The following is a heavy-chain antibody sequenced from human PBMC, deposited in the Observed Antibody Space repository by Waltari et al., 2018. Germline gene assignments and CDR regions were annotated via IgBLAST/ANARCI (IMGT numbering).Heavy chain of an antibody. Sequence: VQLQQWGAGLLKPSETLSLTCAVYGGSFSGYYWIWIRQPPGKGLEWVANIKQDGSEKYYVDSVKGRFTISRDNAKNSLYLQMNSLRAEDTAVYYCARAVGLTGWYFDLWGRGTLVTVSS. V-gene: IGHV3-7*01. CDR2: IKQDGSEK. D-gene: IGHD7-27*01. CDR1: GGSFSGYY. J-gene: IGHJ2*01. CDR3: ARAVGLTGWYFDL.